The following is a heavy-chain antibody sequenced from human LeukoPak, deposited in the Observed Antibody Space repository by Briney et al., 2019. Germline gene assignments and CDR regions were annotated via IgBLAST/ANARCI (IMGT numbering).Heavy chain of an antibody. J-gene: IGHJ4*02. CDR1: GFTFSSYA. D-gene: IGHD3-22*01. V-gene: IGHV3-23*01. Sequence: GGSLRLSCAASGFTFSSYAMSWVRQAPGKGLEWVSAISGSGGSTYYADSVKGRFTISRDNSKNTLYLQMNSLRAEDTALYYCAKGYYDSSGYYYPNYYFDYWGQGTLVTVSS. CDR3: AKGYYDSSGYYYPNYYFDY. CDR2: ISGSGGST.